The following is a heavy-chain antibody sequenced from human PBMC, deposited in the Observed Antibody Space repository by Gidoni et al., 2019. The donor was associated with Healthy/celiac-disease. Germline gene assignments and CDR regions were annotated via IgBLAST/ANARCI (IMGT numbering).Heavy chain of an antibody. V-gene: IGHV1-58*01. CDR2: IVVGSGNT. D-gene: IGHD3-16*02. CDR3: AAAAYDYVWGSYRIDY. Sequence: QMQLVQSGPEVKKPGPSVKVSCKASGFTFTSSAVQWVRQARGQRLEWIGWIVVGSGNTNYAQKFQERVTITRDMSTSTAYMELSSLRSEDTAVYYCAAAAYDYVWGSYRIDYWGQGTLVTVSS. J-gene: IGHJ4*02. CDR1: GFTFTSSA.